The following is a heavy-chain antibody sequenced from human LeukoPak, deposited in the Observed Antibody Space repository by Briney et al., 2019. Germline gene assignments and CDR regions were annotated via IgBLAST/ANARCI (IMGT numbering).Heavy chain of an antibody. CDR3: ARWSYYDSSGYYYNFDY. V-gene: IGHV5-51*01. CDR1: GYSFTSCW. Sequence: GESLKISCKGSGYSFTSCWIGWVRQMPGKGLEWMGSIYPGDSDTRYSPSFQGQVTISADKSISTAYLQWSSLKASDTAMYYCARWSYYDSSGYYYNFDYWGQGTLVTVSS. J-gene: IGHJ4*02. D-gene: IGHD3-22*01. CDR2: IYPGDSDT.